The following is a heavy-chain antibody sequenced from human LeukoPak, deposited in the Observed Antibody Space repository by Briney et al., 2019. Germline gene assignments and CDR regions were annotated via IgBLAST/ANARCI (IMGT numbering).Heavy chain of an antibody. CDR3: AKSTGNYYYGMDV. J-gene: IGHJ6*02. Sequence: GGSLRLSCAASGFTFSSYAMHWVRQAPGKGLEWVAVISYDGSNKYYADSVKGRFTISRDNAKNSLYLQMNSLRAEDTALYYCAKSTGNYYYGMDVWGQGTTVTVSS. CDR2: ISYDGSNK. V-gene: IGHV3-30-3*01. D-gene: IGHD4-11*01. CDR1: GFTFSSYA.